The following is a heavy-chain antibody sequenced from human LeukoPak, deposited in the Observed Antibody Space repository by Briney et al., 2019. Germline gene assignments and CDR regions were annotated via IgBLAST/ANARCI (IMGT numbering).Heavy chain of an antibody. V-gene: IGHV3-23*01. D-gene: IGHD3-9*01. CDR2: ISGSGGST. J-gene: IGHJ4*02. CDR3: AKGVLSFRYFDY. CDR1: GFSFSNYG. Sequence: GGSLRLSCAASGFSFSNYGMSWVRQAPGKGLEGVSVISGSGGSTYYADSVKGRFTISRDNSKNTLNRQMNSLRAEDTAVYYCAKGVLSFRYFDYWGQGTLVTVS.